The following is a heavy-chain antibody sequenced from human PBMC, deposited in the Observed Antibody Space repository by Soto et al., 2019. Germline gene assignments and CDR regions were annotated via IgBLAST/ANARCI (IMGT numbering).Heavy chain of an antibody. CDR2: IFDSVTT. V-gene: IGHV4-59*08. J-gene: IGHJ6*02. Sequence: QVQLQESGPGLVKPSETLSLICTVSGASIRGHFWSWVRQPPGKGLEWIGYIFDSVTTNYSPSLKSRVTMSVGMSKSQLSLRLSSVTAADTAVYYCAINADVWGQGTTVTVSS. CDR1: GASIRGHF. CDR3: AINADV.